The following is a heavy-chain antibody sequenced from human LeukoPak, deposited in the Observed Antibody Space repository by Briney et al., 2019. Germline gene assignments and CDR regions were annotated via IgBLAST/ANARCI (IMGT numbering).Heavy chain of an antibody. CDR1: DYSIGSGYY. CDR3: ARAPYYYDNSGYPDY. J-gene: IGHJ4*02. D-gene: IGHD3-22*01. CDR2: IHHSGSA. V-gene: IGHV4-38-2*01. Sequence: SETLSLTCGVSDYSIGSGYYWGWIRQPPGKGLEWIGSIHHSGSAYYNPSLKSRVTISVDTPKNQFSLRLSSVTAANTAVYYCARAPYYYDNSGYPDYWGQGTLVTVSS.